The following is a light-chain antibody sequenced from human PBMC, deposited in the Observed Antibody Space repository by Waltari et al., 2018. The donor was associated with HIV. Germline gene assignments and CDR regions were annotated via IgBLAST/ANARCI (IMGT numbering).Light chain of an antibody. V-gene: IGKV3-11*01. J-gene: IGKJ5*01. CDR1: EIVHKS. Sequence: EIMLTQSPAILSFSTCERATISCSASEIVHKSLVLFHQKPGQAPRFVIYDASNRATGIPARFSGSGSGTDFTLSISNVEPEDFAVFFCHLLVSWLSFIFG. CDR3: HLLVSWLSFI. CDR2: DAS.